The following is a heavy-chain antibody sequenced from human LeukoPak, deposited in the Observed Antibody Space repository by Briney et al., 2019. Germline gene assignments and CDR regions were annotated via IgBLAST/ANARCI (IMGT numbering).Heavy chain of an antibody. CDR2: ISSSGSTI. CDR3: ARRAYSSGWYFFDY. V-gene: IGHV3-11*01. CDR1: GFTFSDYY. J-gene: IGHJ4*02. D-gene: IGHD6-19*01. Sequence: PGGSLRLSCAASGFTFSDYYMSWIRQAPGKGLEWVSYISSSGSTIYYADSVEGRFTISRDNAKYSLFLQMNSLRAEDTAVYYCARRAYSSGWYFFDYWGQGTLVTVSS.